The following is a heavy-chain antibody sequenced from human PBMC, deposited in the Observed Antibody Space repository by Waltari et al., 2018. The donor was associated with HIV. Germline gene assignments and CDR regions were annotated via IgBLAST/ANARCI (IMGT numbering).Heavy chain of an antibody. J-gene: IGHJ4*02. D-gene: IGHD3-9*01. CDR1: GYTFRANY. CDR2: INPNTGGT. CDR3: ARGFEDILTGFSIYYFDF. Sequence: QVQLVQSGAEVRKPGASVKVSCQASGYTFRANYMHWVRQAPGQGLEWMGWINPNTGGTNYAQKFQGRVTMTRDTSISTAYMDLRRLRSDDTAVYYCARGFEDILTGFSIYYFDFWGQGALVTVSS. V-gene: IGHV1-2*02.